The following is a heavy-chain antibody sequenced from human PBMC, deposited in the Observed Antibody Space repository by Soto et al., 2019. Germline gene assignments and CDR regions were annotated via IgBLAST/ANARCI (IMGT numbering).Heavy chain of an antibody. V-gene: IGHV4-31*03. J-gene: IGHJ4*02. CDR2: TSNSGST. CDR1: GGSITSSGYY. D-gene: IGHD2-2*01. CDR3: ARGGGSTKVDY. Sequence: QVQLQESGPGLVKPSQTLSLTCTVSGGSITSSGYYWSWIRQHPGEGLEWIGFTSNSGSTSYNPSLKSRVTRGGGGSSNQFSLNLKSVTAADTAVYYCARGGGSTKVDYWGQGTLVTVSP.